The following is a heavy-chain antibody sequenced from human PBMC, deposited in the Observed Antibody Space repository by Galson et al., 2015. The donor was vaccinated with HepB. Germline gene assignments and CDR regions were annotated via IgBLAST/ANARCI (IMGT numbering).Heavy chain of an antibody. CDR3: ARHITSGWNPYNYGMDV. J-gene: IGHJ6*02. Sequence: SETLSLTCTVSGGSISGYYCSWIRQPPGKGLEWIGYIYYSGSTNYNPSLKSRVTISVDTSKNQLSLKLSSVTAADTAVYYCARHITSGWNPYNYGMDVWGQGTTVTVSS. D-gene: IGHD6-19*01. CDR2: IYYSGST. CDR1: GGSISGYY. V-gene: IGHV4-59*08.